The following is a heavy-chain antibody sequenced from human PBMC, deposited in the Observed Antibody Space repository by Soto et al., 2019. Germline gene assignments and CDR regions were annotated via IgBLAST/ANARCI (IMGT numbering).Heavy chain of an antibody. Sequence: GGSLRLACAASGFSLSPYWMHWVRQVPGRGLEWVARLSSDGFGAAYADSVKGRFFISRDIARNTLSLQMNSLRADDTAVYYCARDLGGPDYWGRGPSVTVSS. V-gene: IGHV3-74*03. CDR3: ARDLGGPDY. CDR1: GFSLSPYW. CDR2: LSSDGFGA. D-gene: IGHD3-16*01. J-gene: IGHJ4*02.